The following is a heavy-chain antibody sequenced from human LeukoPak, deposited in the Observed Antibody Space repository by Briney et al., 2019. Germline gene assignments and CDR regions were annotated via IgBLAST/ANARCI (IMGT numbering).Heavy chain of an antibody. D-gene: IGHD2-2*01. Sequence: SETQSLTCTVSGGSISSYYWSWIRQPPGKGLEGIGYIYYSGSANYNPSLKSRVTISVDTSKNQFSLRLSSVTAADTAVYYCARHYGAAMGEFDYWGQGTLVTVSS. CDR2: IYYSGSA. J-gene: IGHJ4*02. CDR3: ARHYGAAMGEFDY. CDR1: GGSISSYY. V-gene: IGHV4-59*08.